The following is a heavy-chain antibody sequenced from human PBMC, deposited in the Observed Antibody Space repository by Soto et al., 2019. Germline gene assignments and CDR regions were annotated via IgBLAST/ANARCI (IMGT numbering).Heavy chain of an antibody. V-gene: IGHV3-72*01. Sequence: EVQLVESGGGLVQPGGSLRLSCAASGFTFSDHYMDWVRQAPGKGLEWVGRTRNKANSYTTEYAASVKGRFTISRDDSKNSLYLQMNSLKTEDTAVFYRATTPSYYYESSGYWGGAFDIWGQGTMVTVSS. D-gene: IGHD3-22*01. J-gene: IGHJ3*02. CDR1: GFTFSDHY. CDR3: ATTPSYYYESSGYWGGAFDI. CDR2: TRNKANSYTT.